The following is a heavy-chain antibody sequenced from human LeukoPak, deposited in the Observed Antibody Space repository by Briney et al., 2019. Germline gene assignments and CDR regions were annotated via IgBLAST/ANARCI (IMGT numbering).Heavy chain of an antibody. V-gene: IGHV4-39*02. CDR3: ASLDPCYFDSGACHYYYSMDV. CDR1: GGSISTPSSY. J-gene: IGHJ6*02. D-gene: IGHD3-22*01. Sequence: PSETLSLTCTVSGGSISTPSSYWGWIRQPPGKGLEWIGSVFYTGKTHYNPSLKSRVTISVDASQNHFSLKLGSVAAADSALYYCASLDPCYFDSGACHYYYSMDVWGQGTTATVSS. CDR2: VFYTGKT.